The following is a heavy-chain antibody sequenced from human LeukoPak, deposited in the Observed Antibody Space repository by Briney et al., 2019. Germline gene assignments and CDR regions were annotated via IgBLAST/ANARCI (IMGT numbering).Heavy chain of an antibody. J-gene: IGHJ5*02. Sequence: ASVKVSCKASGYTFTSYGISWVRQATGQGLEWMGWMNPNSGNTGYAQKFQGRVTMTRNTSISTAYMELSSLRSEDTAVYYCARALMDYDFWSGYPKNWFDPWGQGTLVTVSS. D-gene: IGHD3-3*01. V-gene: IGHV1-8*02. CDR3: ARALMDYDFWSGYPKNWFDP. CDR1: GYTFTSYG. CDR2: MNPNSGNT.